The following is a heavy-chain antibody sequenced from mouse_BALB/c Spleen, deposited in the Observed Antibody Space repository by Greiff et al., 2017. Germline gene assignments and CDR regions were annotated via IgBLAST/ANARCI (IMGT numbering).Heavy chain of an antibody. CDR1: GFTFSSFG. CDR3: AIGYDDHYAMDY. Sequence: EVQLVESGGGLVQPGGSRKLSCAASGFTFSSFGMHWVRQAPEKGLEWVAYISSGSSTIYYADTVKGRFTISRDNPKNTLFLQMTSLRSEDTAMYYCAIGYDDHYAMDYWGQGTSVTVSS. J-gene: IGHJ4*01. D-gene: IGHD2-2*01. V-gene: IGHV5-17*02. CDR2: ISSGSSTI.